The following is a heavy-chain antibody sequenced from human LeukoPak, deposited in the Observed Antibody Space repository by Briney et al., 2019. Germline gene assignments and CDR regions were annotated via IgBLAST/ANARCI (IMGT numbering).Heavy chain of an antibody. CDR1: GYTFTSYY. J-gene: IGHJ4*02. V-gene: IGHV1-46*01. CDR3: LFSFGDLHAYDY. CDR2: INPSGGST. Sequence: ASVKVSCKASGYTFTSYYMHWVRQAPGQGLEWMGIINPSGGSTSYAQKFQGRVTMTRDMSTSTVYMELSSLRSEDTAVYYCLFSFGDLHAYDYWGQGTLVTVSS. D-gene: IGHD3-10*01.